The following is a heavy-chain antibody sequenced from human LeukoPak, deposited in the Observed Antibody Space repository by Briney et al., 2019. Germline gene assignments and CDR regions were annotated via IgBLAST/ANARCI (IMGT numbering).Heavy chain of an antibody. Sequence: SETLSLTCTVSGGSISSYCWSWIRQPAGKGLEWIGRIYTSGSTNYNPSLKSRVTISVDKSKNQFSLKLSSATAADTAVYYCARAPTMIRGPNYYYYYMDVWGKGTTVTVSS. CDR3: ARAPTMIRGPNYYYYYMDV. CDR2: IYTSGST. J-gene: IGHJ6*03. V-gene: IGHV4-4*07. D-gene: IGHD3-10*01. CDR1: GGSISSYC.